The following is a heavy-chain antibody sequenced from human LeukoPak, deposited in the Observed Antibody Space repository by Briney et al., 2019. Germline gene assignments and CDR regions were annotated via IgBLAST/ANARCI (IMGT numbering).Heavy chain of an antibody. CDR2: ISGSGGST. D-gene: IGHD6-19*01. J-gene: IGHJ4*02. Sequence: PGGSLRLSCAASGFTFSSYAMSWVRQAPGKGLEWVSAISGSGGSTYYADSVKGRFTISRDNSKNTLYLQMNSLRAEDTAVYYCARCGRRPKNSSGCSGIDYWGQGTLVTVSS. V-gene: IGHV3-23*01. CDR3: ARCGRRPKNSSGCSGIDY. CDR1: GFTFSSYA.